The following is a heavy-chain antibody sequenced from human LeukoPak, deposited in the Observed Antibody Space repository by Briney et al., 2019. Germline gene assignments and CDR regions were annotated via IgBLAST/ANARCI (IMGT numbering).Heavy chain of an antibody. CDR1: GFTFSSYA. J-gene: IGHJ6*03. V-gene: IGHV3-23*01. D-gene: IGHD3-3*01. Sequence: PGGSLRLSCAASGFTFSSYAMSWVRQAPGKGLKWVSAISGSGGSTYYADSVKGRFTISRDNSKNTLYLQMNSLRAEDTAVYYCAKSLAWDFWSGGSGYYYYYYMDVWGKGTTVTVSS. CDR2: ISGSGGST. CDR3: AKSLAWDFWSGGSGYYYYYYMDV.